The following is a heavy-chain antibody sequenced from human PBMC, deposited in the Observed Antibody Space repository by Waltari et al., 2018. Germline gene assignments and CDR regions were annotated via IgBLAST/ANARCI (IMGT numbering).Heavy chain of an antibody. CDR1: GFTFSSYD. CDR2: IYSGGST. Sequence: EVKLLESGGGLVQPGGSLRLSCAASGFTFSSYDMSWVRQAPGKGLELVPVIYSGGSTYSADSVKGRFTISRDNSTNTLYLQMTSLRAEVTAVYYCAFRLEYYYMDVWGKGTTVTVSS. J-gene: IGHJ6*03. CDR3: AFRLEYYYMDV. D-gene: IGHD3-16*01. V-gene: IGHV3-23*03.